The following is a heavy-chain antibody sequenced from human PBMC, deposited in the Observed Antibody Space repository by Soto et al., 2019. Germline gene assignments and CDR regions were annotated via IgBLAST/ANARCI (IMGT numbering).Heavy chain of an antibody. D-gene: IGHD3-3*01. CDR2: IYYSGST. CDR3: AGTYYDFWSGYYLEY. Sequence: QVQLQESGPGLVKPSETLSLTCTVSGGSISSYYWSWIRQPPGKGLEWIGYIYYSGSTNYNPSLKSRVTISVDTSKNQFSRQLSSVTAADTAVYYCAGTYYDFWSGYYLEYWGQGTLVTVSS. J-gene: IGHJ4*02. V-gene: IGHV4-59*01. CDR1: GGSISSYY.